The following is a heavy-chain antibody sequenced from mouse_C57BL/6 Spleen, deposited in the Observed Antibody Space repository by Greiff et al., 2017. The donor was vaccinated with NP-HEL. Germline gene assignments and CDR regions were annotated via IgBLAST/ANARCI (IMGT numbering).Heavy chain of an antibody. V-gene: IGHV1-52*01. CDR2: IDPSDSET. D-gene: IGHD1-1*01. J-gene: IGHJ2*01. CDR1: GYTFTSYW. CDR3: ARGDYYGSSYVDY. Sequence: QVQLQQPGAELVRPGSSVKLSCKASGYTFTSYWMHWVKQRPIQGLEWIGNIDPSDSETHYYQKFKDKATLTVDKSSSTAYMQLSRLTSEDSEVYSCARGDYYGSSYVDYWGQGTTLTVSS.